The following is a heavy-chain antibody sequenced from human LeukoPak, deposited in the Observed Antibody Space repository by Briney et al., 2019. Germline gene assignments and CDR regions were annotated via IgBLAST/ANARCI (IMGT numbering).Heavy chain of an antibody. D-gene: IGHD6-19*01. J-gene: IGHJ4*02. CDR3: ARDRGWYHADS. CDR2: IKEDGSWK. V-gene: IGHV3-7*01. CDR1: GFTFSSSW. Sequence: PGGSLRLSCAASGFTFSSSWMVWARQAPGKGLEWVANIKEDGSWKHYAVSVQGRFTISRDNAKNSLYLQMNSLRAEDTAVYYCARDRGWYHADSWGQGTLVTVSS.